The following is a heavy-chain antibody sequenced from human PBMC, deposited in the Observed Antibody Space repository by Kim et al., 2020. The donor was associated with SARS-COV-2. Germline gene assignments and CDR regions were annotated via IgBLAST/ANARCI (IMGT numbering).Heavy chain of an antibody. CDR3: ASGVSTDYHMDV. J-gene: IGHJ6*02. Sequence: RHSPSFQGQVTISADKSISTAYLQWSSLKASDTAMYYCASGVSTDYHMDVWGQGTTVTVSS. D-gene: IGHD3-9*01. V-gene: IGHV5-51*01.